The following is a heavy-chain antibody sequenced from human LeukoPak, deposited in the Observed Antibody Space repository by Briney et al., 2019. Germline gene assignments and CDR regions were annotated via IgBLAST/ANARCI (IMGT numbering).Heavy chain of an antibody. J-gene: IGHJ4*02. CDR3: ARELVYYYDSSGYFDY. V-gene: IGHV3-21*01. Sequence: PGGSLRLSCAASGFTFSSYSINWVRQAPGKGLEWVSSISSNSSYIYYADSVKGRFTISRDNAKNSLYLQMNSLRAEDTAVYYCARELVYYYDSSGYFDYWGQGTLVTVSS. D-gene: IGHD3-22*01. CDR1: GFTFSSYS. CDR2: ISSNSSYI.